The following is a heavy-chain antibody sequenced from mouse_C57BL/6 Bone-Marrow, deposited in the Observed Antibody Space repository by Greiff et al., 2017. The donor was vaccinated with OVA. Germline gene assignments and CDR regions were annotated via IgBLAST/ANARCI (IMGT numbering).Heavy chain of an antibody. CDR2: IYPRSGNT. D-gene: IGHD2-10*01. Sequence: VKLMESGAELARPGASVKLSCKASGYTFTSYGISWVKQRTGQGLEWIGEIYPRSGNTYYNEKFKGKATLTADKSSSTAYMELRSLTSEDSAVYFCARDLLRVGSPYWGQGTSVTVSS. CDR1: GYTFTSYG. J-gene: IGHJ4*01. CDR3: ARDLLRVGSPY. V-gene: IGHV1-81*01.